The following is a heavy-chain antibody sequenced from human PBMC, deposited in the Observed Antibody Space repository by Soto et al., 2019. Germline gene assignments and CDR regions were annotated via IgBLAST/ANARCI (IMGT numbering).Heavy chain of an antibody. J-gene: IGHJ5*02. CDR3: ARVVRSTPPYCSSASCYPWFDP. CDR2: IRNSDSDV. V-gene: IGHV3-11*01. D-gene: IGHD2-2*01. Sequence: GGSLRLFCAASGFTFSAYYMTWIRQAPGKGLEWISCIRNSDSDVSYADSVKGRFTISRDNARNSLYLQMNSLRADDTAVYYCARVVRSTPPYCSSASCYPWFDPWGQGTLVTVSS. CDR1: GFTFSAYY.